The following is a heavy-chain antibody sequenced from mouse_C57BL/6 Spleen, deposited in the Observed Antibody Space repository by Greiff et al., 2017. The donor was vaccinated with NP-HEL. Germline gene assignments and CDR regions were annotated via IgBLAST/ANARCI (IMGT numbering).Heavy chain of an antibody. V-gene: IGHV1-55*01. D-gene: IGHD1-1*01. Sequence: VQLQQPGAELVKPGASVKMSCKASGYTFTSYWITWVKQRPGQGLEWIGDIYPGSGSTNYNEKFKSKATLTVDTSSSTAYMQLSSLTSEDSAVYYCARVWGSSYGGYFDVWGTGTTVTVSS. CDR2: IYPGSGST. CDR3: ARVWGSSYGGYFDV. CDR1: GYTFTSYW. J-gene: IGHJ1*03.